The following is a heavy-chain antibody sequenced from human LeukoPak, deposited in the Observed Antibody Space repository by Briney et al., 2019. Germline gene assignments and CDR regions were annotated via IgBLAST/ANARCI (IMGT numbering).Heavy chain of an antibody. CDR3: ARGGDSNYFGN. CDR1: GYTFTSYY. Sequence: ASVKVSCKASGYTFTSYYMHWVRQAPGQGLEWMGGIIPIFGTANYAQKFQGRVTITTDESTSTAYMELSSLRSEDTAVYYCARGGDSNYFGNWGQGTLVTVSS. CDR2: IIPIFGTA. V-gene: IGHV1-69*05. D-gene: IGHD4-11*01. J-gene: IGHJ4*02.